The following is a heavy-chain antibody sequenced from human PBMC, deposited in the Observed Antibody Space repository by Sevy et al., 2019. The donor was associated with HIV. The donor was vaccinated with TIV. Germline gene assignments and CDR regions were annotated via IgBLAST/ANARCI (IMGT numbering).Heavy chain of an antibody. V-gene: IGHV4-59*08. CDR1: GGSINSDH. J-gene: IGHJ3*02. Sequence: SETLSLTCTVSGGSINSDHWNWIRQPPGKGLEWIGYVYYTGGTNYNPSLKNRVTISVDRTKNQFSLKRTPVTAADTAVYYGARRNDFDIWGQGAMVTVSS. CDR2: VYYTGGT. CDR3: ARRNDFDI.